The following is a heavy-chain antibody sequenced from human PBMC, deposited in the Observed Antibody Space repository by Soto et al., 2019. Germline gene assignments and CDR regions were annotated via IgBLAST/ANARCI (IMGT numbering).Heavy chain of an antibody. CDR1: GFSLSTSGVG. CDR2: IYWDDDK. V-gene: IGHV2-5*02. Sequence: QITLKESGPTLVKPTQTLTLTCTFSGFSLSTSGVGVGWIRQPPGKALEWLALIYWDDDKRYSPSLKSRLTITKDTSKTQVVLTMTTMDPVDTATYYCAHSGGSYFRFDPWGQGTLVTVSS. J-gene: IGHJ5*02. CDR3: AHSGGSYFRFDP. D-gene: IGHD1-26*01.